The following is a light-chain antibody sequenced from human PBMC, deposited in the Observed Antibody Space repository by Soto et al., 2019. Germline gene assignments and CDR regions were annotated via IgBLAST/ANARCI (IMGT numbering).Light chain of an antibody. CDR2: GAS. CDR1: QSVSSSY. J-gene: IGKJ2*01. V-gene: IGKV3-20*01. Sequence: PGEIATLSCRASQSVSSSYLAWYQQKPGQAPRLLIYGASSRATGIPDRFRGSGSGTDFTPTLSRLEPEDFAVFCGQQYGSSPLTVGQGTK. CDR3: QQYGSSPLT.